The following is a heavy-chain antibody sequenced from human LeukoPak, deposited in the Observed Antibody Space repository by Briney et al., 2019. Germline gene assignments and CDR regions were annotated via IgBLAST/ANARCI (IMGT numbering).Heavy chain of an antibody. Sequence: PSQRLSLTCTVSGGSTSSDYCSWIRQPPGKRLGWIGYIYTSGSTDYNTSPKSRVTISVDTSKTQFCLQLSSVPAADTDVYYCARQPVGSNWFDPWGQGPLVSVPS. D-gene: IGHD6-25*01. CDR1: GGSTSSDY. J-gene: IGHJ5*02. V-gene: IGHV4-4*09. CDR3: ARQPVGSNWFDP. CDR2: IYTSGST.